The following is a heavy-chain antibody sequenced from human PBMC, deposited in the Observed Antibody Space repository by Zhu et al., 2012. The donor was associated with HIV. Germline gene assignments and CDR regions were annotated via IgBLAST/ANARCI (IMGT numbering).Heavy chain of an antibody. CDR2: MYSSGST. J-gene: IGHJ4*02. D-gene: IGHD1-1*01. V-gene: IGHV4-59*11. CDR3: ARSVKGQLVFDS. Sequence: QVQLQESGPQLVKPSETLSLTCTVSGGSMSSHYWNWVRQPPGKGLQWIGYMYSSGSTKYNFSLKSRVAISLDMSKNQFSLTLSSVTTADTAVYYCARSVKGQLVFDSWGQGVPGHRLL. CDR1: GGSMSSHY.